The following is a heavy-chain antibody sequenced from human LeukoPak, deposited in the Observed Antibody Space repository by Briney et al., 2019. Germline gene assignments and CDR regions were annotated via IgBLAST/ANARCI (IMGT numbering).Heavy chain of an antibody. CDR2: FDPEDGET. CDR1: GYTLTELS. Sequence: GASVKVSCKVSGYTLTELSMHWVRQAPGKGLEWMGGFDPEDGETIDAQKFQGRVTMTEDTSTDTAYMELRSLTSEDTAVYYCATAGHSYGYELDSWGQGTLVTVSS. V-gene: IGHV1-24*01. D-gene: IGHD5-18*01. J-gene: IGHJ4*02. CDR3: ATAGHSYGYELDS.